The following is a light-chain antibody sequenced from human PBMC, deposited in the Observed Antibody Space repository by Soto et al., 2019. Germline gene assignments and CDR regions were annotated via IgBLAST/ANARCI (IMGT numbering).Light chain of an antibody. V-gene: IGKV1-39*01. CDR3: QQSHSTPWT. J-gene: IGKJ1*01. Sequence: DIQMTQSPSSLSASVGDRVTITCWASQTITTYLNWYQQKPGKAPKLLIYGASSLQSGVPSRFTGSGSGTDFILTISSLQPKDSATYHCQQSHSTPWTFGQGTKVEIK. CDR2: GAS. CDR1: QTITTY.